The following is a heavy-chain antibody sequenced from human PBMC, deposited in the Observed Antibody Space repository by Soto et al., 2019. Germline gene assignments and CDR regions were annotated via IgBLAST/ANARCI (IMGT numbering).Heavy chain of an antibody. Sequence: QVQLVQSGAEAKKPGSSVKVSCKASGGTFSSYAISWVRQAPGQGLEWMGGIIPIFGTANYAQKFQGRVTITADESTSTAYMELSSLRSEDTAVYYCARSPKVGATTENYYYYGMDVWGQGTTVTVSS. J-gene: IGHJ6*02. V-gene: IGHV1-69*01. D-gene: IGHD1-26*01. CDR2: IIPIFGTA. CDR1: GGTFSSYA. CDR3: ARSPKVGATTENYYYYGMDV.